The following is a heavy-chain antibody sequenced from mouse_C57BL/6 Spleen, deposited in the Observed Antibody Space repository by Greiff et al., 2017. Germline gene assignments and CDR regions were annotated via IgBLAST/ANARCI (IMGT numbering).Heavy chain of an antibody. J-gene: IGHJ4*01. D-gene: IGHD2-3*01. V-gene: IGHV1-7*01. CDR2: INPSSGYT. CDR1: GYTFTSYW. CDR3: ARGGYGYYEDYARDY. Sequence: QVQLQQSGAELAKPGASVKLSCKASGYTFTSYWMHWVNQRPGQGLEWIGYINPSSGYTTYNQKFKDKATLTAGKSTSTAYMQLSSLTYEDSAVYYCARGGYGYYEDYARDYWGQGTSVTVAS.